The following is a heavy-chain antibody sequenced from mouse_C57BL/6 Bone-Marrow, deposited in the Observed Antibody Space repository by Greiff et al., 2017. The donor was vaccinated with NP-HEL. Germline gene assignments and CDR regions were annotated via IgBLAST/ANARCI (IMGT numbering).Heavy chain of an antibody. CDR3: ARFYGNDVGYAMDY. CDR2: ISSGGSYT. CDR1: GFTFSSYG. J-gene: IGHJ4*01. D-gene: IGHD2-2*01. V-gene: IGHV5-6*01. Sequence: EVMLVESGGDLVKPGGSLKLSCAASGFTFSSYGMSWVRQTPDKRLEWVATISSGGSYTYYPDSVKGRFTISRDNAKNTLYLQMSSLKSEDTAMYYCARFYGNDVGYAMDYWGQGTSVTVSS.